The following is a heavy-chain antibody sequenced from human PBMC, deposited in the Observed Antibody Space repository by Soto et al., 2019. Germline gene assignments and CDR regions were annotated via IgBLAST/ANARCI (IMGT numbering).Heavy chain of an antibody. J-gene: IGHJ4*02. CDR3: ARDPGSGWQPYYFDY. Sequence: GASVKVSCKASGYTFTSYGISWVRQAPGQGLEWMGWISAYNGNTNYAQKLQGRVIMTTDTSTSTAYMELRSLRSDDTAVYYCARDPGSGWQPYYFDYWGQGTLVTVSS. CDR2: ISAYNGNT. CDR1: GYTFTSYG. D-gene: IGHD6-19*01. V-gene: IGHV1-18*04.